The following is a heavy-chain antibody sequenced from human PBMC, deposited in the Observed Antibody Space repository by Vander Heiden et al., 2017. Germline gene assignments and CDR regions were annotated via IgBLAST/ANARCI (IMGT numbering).Heavy chain of an antibody. Sequence: EVQLLESGGGLVQPGGSLRLSCAASGFTFSSYAMSWVRQAPGKGLEWVSAISGSGGSTYYADYVKGRFTISRDNSKNTLYLQMNSLRAEDTAVYYCAKDRGDGYNYVLPGWYFDLWGRGTLVTVSS. CDR1: GFTFSSYA. D-gene: IGHD5-12*01. CDR3: AKDRGDGYNYVLPGWYFDL. J-gene: IGHJ2*01. CDR2: ISGSGGST. V-gene: IGHV3-23*01.